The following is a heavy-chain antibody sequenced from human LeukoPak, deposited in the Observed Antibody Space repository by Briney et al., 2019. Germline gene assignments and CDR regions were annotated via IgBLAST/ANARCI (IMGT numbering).Heavy chain of an antibody. CDR3: APKRVGTYDRPFDI. Sequence: PSETLSLTCTVSNVSISSGSHYWNWIRQPAGKGLEWIGRIYAGGRSNYNPSLRSRVTISVDTSKNQFSLRLSSVTATDTGVYFSAPKRVGTYDRPFDIWGQGTMVTVSS. CDR1: NVSISSGSHY. D-gene: IGHD1-26*01. J-gene: IGHJ3*02. V-gene: IGHV4-61*02. CDR2: IYAGGRS.